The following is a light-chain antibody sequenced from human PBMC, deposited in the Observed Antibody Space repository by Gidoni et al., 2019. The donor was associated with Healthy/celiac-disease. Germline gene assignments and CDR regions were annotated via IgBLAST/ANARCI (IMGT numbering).Light chain of an antibody. J-gene: IGKJ2*01. Sequence: ESVLTQSPGTLSLSPGERATLSCRASQSVSSSYLAGYQQKPGQAPRLLIYGASSRATGIPDRFSGSGSGTDFTLTISRLEPEDFAVYYCQQYGSSPWYTFGQGTKLEIK. V-gene: IGKV3-20*01. CDR1: QSVSSSY. CDR3: QQYGSSPWYT. CDR2: GAS.